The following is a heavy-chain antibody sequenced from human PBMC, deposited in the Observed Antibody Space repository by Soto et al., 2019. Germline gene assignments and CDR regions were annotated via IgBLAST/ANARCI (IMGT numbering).Heavy chain of an antibody. CDR2: LCWDDDE. V-gene: IGHV2-5*02. J-gene: IGHJ4*02. D-gene: IGHD5-18*01. Sequence: QITLKESGPALVKPTQTLTLTCTFSGFSLSTRGVGVGWIRPPPGKALAWLALLCWDDDEGYSPSLQSRLTMTKDTAKVQVVLTVTNMDPVDTASYYCAHRPRGYSYYVDYWGQGTLVTVSS. CDR3: AHRPRGYSYYVDY. CDR1: GFSLSTRGVG.